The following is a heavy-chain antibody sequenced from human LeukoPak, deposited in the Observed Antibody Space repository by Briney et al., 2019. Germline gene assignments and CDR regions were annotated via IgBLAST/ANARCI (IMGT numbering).Heavy chain of an antibody. CDR1: GGSISSYY. CDR3: ARARGTRYCSGGSCYSLGGAFDY. Sequence: PSETLSLTCTVSGGSISSYYWSWIRQPPGKGLEWIGYIYYSGSTNYNPALKSRVTISVATSKNQFSLKLSSVTAADTAVYYCARARGTRYCSGGSCYSLGGAFDYWGQGTLVTVSS. CDR2: IYYSGST. D-gene: IGHD2-15*01. J-gene: IGHJ4*02. V-gene: IGHV4-59*01.